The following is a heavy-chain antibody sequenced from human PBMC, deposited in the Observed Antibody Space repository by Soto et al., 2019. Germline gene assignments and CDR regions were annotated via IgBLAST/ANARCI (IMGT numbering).Heavy chain of an antibody. CDR2: IIPIFGTA. D-gene: IGHD3-22*01. CDR1: EGTFSSYA. V-gene: IGHV1-69*01. Sequence: QVQLVQSGAEVKKPGSSVKVSCKASEGTFSSYAISWVRQAPGQGLEWMGGIIPIFGTANYAQKFQGRVTITADESTSTAYMELSSLRSEDTAVYYCARPSYYYDSSGYYYPLNYWGQGTLVTVSS. J-gene: IGHJ4*02. CDR3: ARPSYYYDSSGYYYPLNY.